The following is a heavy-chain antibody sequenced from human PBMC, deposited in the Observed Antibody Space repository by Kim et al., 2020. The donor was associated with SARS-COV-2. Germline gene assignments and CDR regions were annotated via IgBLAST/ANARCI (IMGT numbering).Heavy chain of an antibody. CDR1: GFTFSSYA. D-gene: IGHD5-18*01. CDR3: ASGYNYGYMSGREPLDY. CDR2: ISYDGSNK. V-gene: IGHV3-30-3*01. Sequence: GGSLRLSCAASGFTFSSYAMHWVRQAQGKGLEWVAVISYDGSNKYYADSVKGRFTISRDNSKNTLYLQMNTLRAEDTAVYHCASGYNYGYMSGREPLDY. J-gene: IGHJ4*01.